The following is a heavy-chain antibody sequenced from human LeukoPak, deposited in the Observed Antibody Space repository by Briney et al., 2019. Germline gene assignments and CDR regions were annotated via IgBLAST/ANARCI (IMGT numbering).Heavy chain of an antibody. CDR3: ARRSSSWYPGWFDP. D-gene: IGHD6-13*01. CDR1: GDSISSNY. Sequence: NPSETLSLTCSVSGDSISSNYWSWMRQPPGKGLEWIGYIYYSGSTNYNPSLKSRVTMSVDTSKNQFSLKLSSVTAADTAVYYCARRSSSWYPGWFDPWGQGTLVTVSS. V-gene: IGHV4-59*08. J-gene: IGHJ5*02. CDR2: IYYSGST.